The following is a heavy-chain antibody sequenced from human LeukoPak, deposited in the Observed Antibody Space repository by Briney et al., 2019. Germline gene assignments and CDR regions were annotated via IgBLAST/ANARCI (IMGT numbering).Heavy chain of an antibody. J-gene: IGHJ4*02. CDR3: ARTELRYFDWLPQNDY. D-gene: IGHD3-9*01. Sequence: ASVKVSCKASGYTFTSYYMHWVRQAPGQGLEWMGIINPSSGRTSYTQKFQGRVTMARDTATSTVYMELSSLRSDDTAVYYCARTELRYFDWLPQNDYWGQGTLVTVSS. CDR2: INPSSGRT. CDR1: GYTFTSYY. V-gene: IGHV1-46*01.